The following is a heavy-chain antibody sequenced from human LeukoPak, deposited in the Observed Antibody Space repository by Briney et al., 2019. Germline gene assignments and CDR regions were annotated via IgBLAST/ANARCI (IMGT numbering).Heavy chain of an antibody. Sequence: SETLSLTCTVSGGSISHHYGTWIRQPPGRGLEWIGHIFYSGSTNYSPSLKSRVTISVDLSKNQFSLKLKSVTAADTAAYYCARSPPPRGLQLVFYDYWGQGALVTVSS. CDR2: IFYSGST. CDR1: GGSISHHY. J-gene: IGHJ4*02. D-gene: IGHD1-1*01. V-gene: IGHV4-59*11. CDR3: ARSPPPRGLQLVFYDY.